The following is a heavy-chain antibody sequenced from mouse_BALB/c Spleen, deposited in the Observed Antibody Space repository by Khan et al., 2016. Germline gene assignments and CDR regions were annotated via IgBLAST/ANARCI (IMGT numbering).Heavy chain of an antibody. CDR3: ASYDGSSYFDY. V-gene: IGHV1-7*01. Sequence: QVQLQQSGAELAKPGASVKMSCKASGYTFTSYWMHWVKQRPGQGLEWIGYINPSTGYTEYNQKFKDKATLTADKSSSTAYMQLSSLTSEDSAVYYCASYDGSSYFDYWGQGTTLTVSS. J-gene: IGHJ2*01. CDR1: GYTFTSYW. D-gene: IGHD1-1*01. CDR2: INPSTGYT.